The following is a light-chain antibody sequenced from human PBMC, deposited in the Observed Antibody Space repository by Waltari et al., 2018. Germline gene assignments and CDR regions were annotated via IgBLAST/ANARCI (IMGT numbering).Light chain of an antibody. CDR3: CSYAGSGTWV. J-gene: IGLJ3*02. Sequence: QSALTQPASVSGSPGQSITISCTGTRSDIGYYNLVSWYQHLPGKAPKVMIYEVTQRTAGLVIRFSGSKSGNTASRTIAGVQAEDEGHYYCCSYAGSGTWVFGGGTKLTVL. CDR1: RSDIGYYNL. CDR2: EVT. V-gene: IGLV2-23*02.